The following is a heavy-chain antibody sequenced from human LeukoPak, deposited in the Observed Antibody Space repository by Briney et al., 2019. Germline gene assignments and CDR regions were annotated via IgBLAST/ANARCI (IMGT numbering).Heavy chain of an antibody. CDR2: IYYSGST. J-gene: IGHJ4*02. Sequence: SETLCLTCAASGGSISNYYLTWIRQPPGKGLEWIGYIYYSGSTNYNPSLKSRVIISLDTSKNQFSLQLNSVTPEDTAVYYCARGSGTPDYWGQGTLVTVSS. CDR1: GGSISNYY. CDR3: ARGSGTPDY. V-gene: IGHV4-59*12. D-gene: IGHD6-13*01.